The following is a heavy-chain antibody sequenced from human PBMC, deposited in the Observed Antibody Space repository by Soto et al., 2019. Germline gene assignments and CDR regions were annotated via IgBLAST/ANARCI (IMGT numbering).Heavy chain of an antibody. D-gene: IGHD3-3*01. Sequence: ASVKVSCKASGYTFTSYDINWVRQATGQGLEWMGWMNPNSGNTGYAQKFQGRVTMTRNTSISTAYMELSSLRSEDTAVYYCAREGVRTYYDFWSGYPNWFDPWGQGTLVPVSS. CDR2: MNPNSGNT. CDR1: GYTFTSYD. V-gene: IGHV1-8*01. CDR3: AREGVRTYYDFWSGYPNWFDP. J-gene: IGHJ5*02.